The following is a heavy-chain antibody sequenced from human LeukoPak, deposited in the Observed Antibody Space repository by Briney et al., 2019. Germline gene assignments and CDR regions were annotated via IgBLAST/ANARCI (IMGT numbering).Heavy chain of an antibody. D-gene: IGHD4/OR15-4a*01. V-gene: IGHV3-74*01. Sequence: GGSPRLSCAASGFTFSTYWMHWVRQGPGKGLVWVSRIKTDGSSTNYADSVKGRFTISRDNAKNTLYLQMNSLRVEDTAVYYCARASPERYGDFDIWGQGTMVTVSS. CDR2: IKTDGSST. CDR1: GFTFSTYW. J-gene: IGHJ3*02. CDR3: ARASPERYGDFDI.